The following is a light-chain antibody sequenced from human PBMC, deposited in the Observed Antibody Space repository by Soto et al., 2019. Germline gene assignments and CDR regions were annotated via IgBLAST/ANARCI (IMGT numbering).Light chain of an antibody. V-gene: IGLV2-8*01. Sequence: QSALTQPPSASGSPGQSVTISCTGTSRDVGGYNYVSWYQHHPGKAPKLMIYEVSKRPSGVPDRFSGSKSGNTASLTVSGLQAEDEADYYCSSYAGSNNYVFGTGNKLTVL. CDR1: SRDVGGYNY. CDR3: SSYAGSNNYV. CDR2: EVS. J-gene: IGLJ1*01.